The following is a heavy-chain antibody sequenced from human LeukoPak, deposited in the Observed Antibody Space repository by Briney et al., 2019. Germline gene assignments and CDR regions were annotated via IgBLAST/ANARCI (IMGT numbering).Heavy chain of an antibody. CDR2: IGSRGDSI. D-gene: IGHD1-7*01. CDR3: AREITRTNGFDY. CDR1: RFFLSGYV. J-gene: IGHJ4*02. V-gene: IGHV3-48*03. Sequence: GGSLRLSCAASRFFLSGYVMNWVRQAPRKGLEGVSYIGSRGDSIYYADSLKGRFTISRGNAANSLLLQLGNIRAEDTTVYYCAREITRTNGFDYWGQGTLVTVSS.